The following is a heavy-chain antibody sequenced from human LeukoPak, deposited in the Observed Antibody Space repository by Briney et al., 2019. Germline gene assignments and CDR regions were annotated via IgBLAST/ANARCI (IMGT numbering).Heavy chain of an antibody. V-gene: IGHV1-18*01. CDR2: ISAYNGNT. CDR3: ARVELEGKGYCTNGVCYGGVDY. J-gene: IGHJ4*02. Sequence: GASVKVSCKASGYTFTSHGISWVRQAPGQGLEWMGWISAYNGNTNYAQKLQGRVTMTTDTSTGTAYMELRSLRSDDTAVYYCARVELEGKGYCTNGVCYGGVDYWGQGTLVTVSS. D-gene: IGHD2-8*01. CDR1: GYTFTSHG.